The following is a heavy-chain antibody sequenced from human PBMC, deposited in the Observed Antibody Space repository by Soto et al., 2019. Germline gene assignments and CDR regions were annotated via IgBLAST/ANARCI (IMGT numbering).Heavy chain of an antibody. J-gene: IGHJ5*02. V-gene: IGHV4-59*01. CDR2: IYYSGST. D-gene: IGHD3-22*01. Sequence: SETLSLTCAVYGGSFSGYYWSWIRQPPGKGLEWIGYIYYSGSTNYNPSLKSRVTISVDTSKNQFSLKLSSVTAADTAVYYCARESPYDSSGYYLGWFDPWGQGTLVTVSS. CDR3: ARESPYDSSGYYLGWFDP. CDR1: GGSFSGYY.